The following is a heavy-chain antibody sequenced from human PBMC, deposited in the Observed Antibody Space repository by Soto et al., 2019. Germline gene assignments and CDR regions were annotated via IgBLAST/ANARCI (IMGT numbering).Heavy chain of an antibody. V-gene: IGHV3-33*01. CDR1: GFTFSSYG. CDR2: IWYDGSNK. J-gene: IGHJ3*02. CDR3: ARARGLLWFGEPRHDAFDI. Sequence: PGGSLRLSCAASGFTFSSYGMHWVRQAPGKGLEWVAVIWYDGSNKYYADSVKGRFTISRDNSKNTLYLQMNSLRAEDTAVYYCARARGLLWFGEPRHDAFDIWGQGTMVTVSS. D-gene: IGHD3-10*01.